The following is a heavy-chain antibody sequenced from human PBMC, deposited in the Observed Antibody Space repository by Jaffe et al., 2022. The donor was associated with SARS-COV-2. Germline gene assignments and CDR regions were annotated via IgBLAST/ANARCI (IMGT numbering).Heavy chain of an antibody. Sequence: QVQLVQSGAEVKKPGSSVKVSCKASGGTFSSYAISWVRQAPGQGLEWMGGIIPIFGTANYAQKFQGRVTITADESTSTAYMELSSLRSEDTAVYYCARVRKWVPYSGSNRGGMDVWGQGTTVTVSS. J-gene: IGHJ6*02. CDR1: GGTFSSYA. CDR3: ARVRKWVPYSGSNRGGMDV. V-gene: IGHV1-69*01. D-gene: IGHD1-26*01. CDR2: IIPIFGTA.